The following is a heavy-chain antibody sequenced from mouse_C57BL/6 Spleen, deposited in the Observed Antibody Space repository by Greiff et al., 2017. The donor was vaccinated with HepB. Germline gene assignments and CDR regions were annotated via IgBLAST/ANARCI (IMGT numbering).Heavy chain of an antibody. CDR2: IYPGNSDT. Sequence: VQLQQSGTVLARPGASVKMSCKTSGYTFTSYWMHWVKQRPGQGLEWIGAIYPGNSDTSYNQKFKGKAKLTAVTSASTAYMELSSLTNEDSAVYYCTRGRGNLAGWYYAMDYWGQGTSVTVSS. CDR1: GYTFTSYW. CDR3: TRGRGNLAGWYYAMDY. J-gene: IGHJ4*01. D-gene: IGHD2-3*01. V-gene: IGHV1-5*01.